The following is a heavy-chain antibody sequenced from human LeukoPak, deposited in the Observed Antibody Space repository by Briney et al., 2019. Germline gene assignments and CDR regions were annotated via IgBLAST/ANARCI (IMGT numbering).Heavy chain of an antibody. D-gene: IGHD1-26*01. CDR1: DDSISSGFY. J-gene: IGHJ3*02. CDR3: ARCSSMWELRDAFDI. V-gene: IGHV4-38-2*02. CDR2: IYHSGST. Sequence: SETLSLTCTVSDDSISSGFYWGWIRQPPGKGLEWIGSIYHSGSTNYNPSLKGRVTISVDTSKNQFSLKLSSVTAADTAVYYCARCSSMWELRDAFDIWGQGTMVTVSS.